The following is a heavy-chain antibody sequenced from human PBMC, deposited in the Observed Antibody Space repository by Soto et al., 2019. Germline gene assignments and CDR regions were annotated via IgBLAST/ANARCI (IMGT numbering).Heavy chain of an antibody. CDR2: IWYDGSNK. J-gene: IGHJ5*02. CDR1: GFTFSSYG. D-gene: IGHD3-10*01. V-gene: IGHV3-33*01. Sequence: QVQLVESGGGVVQPGRSLRLSCAASGFTFSSYGMHWVRQAPGKGLEWVAGIWYDGSNKYYADSVKGRFTISRDNSKNTPYLQMNSLRAEETAVYYCARESTGSYISWFDPWGQGTLVTVSS. CDR3: ARESTGSYISWFDP.